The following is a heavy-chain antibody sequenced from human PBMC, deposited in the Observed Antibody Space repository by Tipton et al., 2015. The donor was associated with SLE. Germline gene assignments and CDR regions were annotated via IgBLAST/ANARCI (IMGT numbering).Heavy chain of an antibody. V-gene: IGHV4-34*01. CDR1: GGSFSGYY. CDR2: IKHSGST. Sequence: TLSLTCAVYGGSFSGYYWSWIRQPPGKGLEWIGEIKHSGSTNYNPSLKSRVTISVDTSKNQFSLKLSSVTAADTAVYYCARASYYYDSSGYYLIDYWGQGTLVTVSS. CDR3: ARASYYYDSSGYYLIDY. D-gene: IGHD3-22*01. J-gene: IGHJ4*02.